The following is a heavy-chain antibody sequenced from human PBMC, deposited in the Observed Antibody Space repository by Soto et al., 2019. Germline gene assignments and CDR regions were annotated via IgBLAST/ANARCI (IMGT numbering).Heavy chain of an antibody. CDR3: ANLRSGRTAMGDSGYYYGMDV. V-gene: IGHV3-23*01. J-gene: IGHJ6*02. D-gene: IGHD5-18*01. CDR2: ISGSGGST. CDR1: GFTFSSYA. Sequence: GGSLRLSCAASGFTFSSYAMSWVRQAPGKGLEWVSAISGSGGSTYYADSVKGRFTISRDNSKNTLYLQMNSLRAEDTAVYYCANLRSGRTAMGDSGYYYGMDVWGQGTTVTVSS.